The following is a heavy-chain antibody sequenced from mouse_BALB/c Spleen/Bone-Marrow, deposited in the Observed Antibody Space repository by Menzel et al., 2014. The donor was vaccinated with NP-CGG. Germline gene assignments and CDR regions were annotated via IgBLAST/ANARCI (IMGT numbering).Heavy chain of an antibody. CDR2: ITSGGRYT. V-gene: IGHV5-6*01. J-gene: IGHJ2*01. CDR3: ARRGGEKDYFDY. CDR1: GFTFSSYG. Sequence: EVQLVESGEDLVKSGGSLKLSCAASGFTFSSYGMSWVRQTPDKRLEWVATITSGGRYTYYPDSVKGRFTISRDNAKNXLYLQMSSLKSEDTAMYYCARRGGEKDYFDYWGQGTTLTVSS.